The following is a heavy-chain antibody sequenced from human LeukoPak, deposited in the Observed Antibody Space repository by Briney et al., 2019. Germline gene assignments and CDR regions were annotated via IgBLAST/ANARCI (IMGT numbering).Heavy chain of an antibody. D-gene: IGHD3-10*01. V-gene: IGHV3-7*01. Sequence: TGGSLRLSCAASGFTFSSYWMSWVRQAPGKGLEWVANIKQDGSEKYYVDSVKCRFTISRDNAKNSLYLQMNSLRAEDTAVYYCARDSPRGLYYYYGMDVWGQGTTVTVSS. CDR1: GFTFSSYW. CDR3: ARDSPRGLYYYYGMDV. J-gene: IGHJ6*02. CDR2: IKQDGSEK.